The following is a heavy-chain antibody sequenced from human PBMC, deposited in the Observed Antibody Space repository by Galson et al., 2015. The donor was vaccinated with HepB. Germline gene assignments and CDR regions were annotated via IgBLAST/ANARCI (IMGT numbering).Heavy chain of an antibody. CDR1: GFTFSSYA. J-gene: IGHJ4*02. CDR2: ISYDGSNK. V-gene: IGHV3-30-3*01. D-gene: IGHD2-15*01. Sequence: SLRLSCAASGFTFSSYAMHWVRQAPGKGLEWVAVISYDGSNKYYADSVKGRFTISRDNSKNTLYLQMNSLRAEDTAVYYCARAHCSGGSCYSGGYYFDYWGQGTLVTVSS. CDR3: ARAHCSGGSCYSGGYYFDY.